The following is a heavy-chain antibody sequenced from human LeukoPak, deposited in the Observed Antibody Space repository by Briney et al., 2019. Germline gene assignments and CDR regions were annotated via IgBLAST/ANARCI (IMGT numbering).Heavy chain of an antibody. D-gene: IGHD1-14*01. J-gene: IGHJ4*02. CDR1: GFTFSDYY. V-gene: IGHV3-11*06. Sequence: GGSLRLSCAASGFTFSDYYMSWIRQAPGKGMDRVSYISGSSCYTNVAHSVKGRFTISRDNAKKSLYLQLNILRGGDTAVYYCARVNLYCEPGLDCRVQG. CDR3: ARVNLYCEPGLDC. CDR2: ISGSSCYT.